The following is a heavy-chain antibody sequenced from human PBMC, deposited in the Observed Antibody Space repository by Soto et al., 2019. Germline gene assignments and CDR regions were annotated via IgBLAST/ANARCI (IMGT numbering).Heavy chain of an antibody. Sequence: SETLSLTCAVYGGSFSGYYWSWIRQPPGKGLEWIGEINHSGSTNYNPSLKSRVTISVDTSKNQFSLKLSSVTAADTAVYYCGRARPSKYSYVYYNWFAPGGQEPRATVP. CDR1: GGSFSGYY. J-gene: IGHJ5*02. V-gene: IGHV4-34*01. CDR3: GRARPSKYSYVYYNWFAP. CDR2: INHSGST. D-gene: IGHD5-18*01.